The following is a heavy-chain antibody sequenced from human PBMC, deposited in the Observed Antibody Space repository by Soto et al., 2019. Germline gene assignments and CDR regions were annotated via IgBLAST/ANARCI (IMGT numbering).Heavy chain of an antibody. CDR1: GYTFSSYA. CDR3: AKAKEQQLVLGVGMAV. V-gene: IGHV3-23*01. Sequence: PGGSLRLSCAASGYTFSSYAMSWVRQAPGKGLEWVSAISGSGGSTYYAGSVKGRFTISRDNSKNTLYLQMNSLRAEDTAVYYCAKAKEQQLVLGVGMAVWGQGTTVTVSS. CDR2: ISGSGGST. D-gene: IGHD6-13*01. J-gene: IGHJ6*02.